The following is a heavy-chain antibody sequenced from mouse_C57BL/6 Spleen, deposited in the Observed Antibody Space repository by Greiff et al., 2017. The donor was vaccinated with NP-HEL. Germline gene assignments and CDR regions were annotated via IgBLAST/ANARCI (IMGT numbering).Heavy chain of an antibody. CDR2: IDPEGGDT. J-gene: IGHJ2*01. D-gene: IGHD2-2*01. V-gene: IGHV14-1*01. CDR3: TTVIYCGYDGGYFDD. Sequence: VHVQQSGAELVRPGASVKLSCTASGFNINDYYMHWVKQRPEQGLEWIGRIDPEGGDTEYAAKFQGKATMTVDTSSNTAYLQLSSLTSEDAAVYYCTTVIYCGYDGGYFDDWGQGTTLTVSS. CDR1: GFNINDYY.